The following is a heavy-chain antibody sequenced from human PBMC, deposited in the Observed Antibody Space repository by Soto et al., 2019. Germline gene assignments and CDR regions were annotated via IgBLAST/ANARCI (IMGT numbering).Heavy chain of an antibody. CDR1: GYSFTSYW. Sequence: PGESLKISCKGSGYSFTSYWISWVRQMPGKGLEWMGRIDPSDSYTNYSPSFQGHVTISADKSISTAYLQWSSLKASDTAMYYCARPIAAANDAFDIWGQGTMVTVSS. J-gene: IGHJ3*02. CDR3: ARPIAAANDAFDI. CDR2: IDPSDSYT. D-gene: IGHD6-13*01. V-gene: IGHV5-10-1*01.